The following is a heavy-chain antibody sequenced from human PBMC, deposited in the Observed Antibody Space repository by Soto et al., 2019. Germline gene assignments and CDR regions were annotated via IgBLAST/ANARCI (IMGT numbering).Heavy chain of an antibody. CDR2: IIPTFGTA. CDR1: GGTFSSYA. Sequence: SVKVSCKASGGTFSSYAISWVRQAPGQGLEWMGGIIPTFGTANYAQKFQGRVTITADESTSTAYMELSSLRSEDTAVYYCARDGPLDYDSSGFYHFQHWGQGTLVTVS. D-gene: IGHD3-22*01. J-gene: IGHJ1*01. V-gene: IGHV1-69*13. CDR3: ARDGPLDYDSSGFYHFQH.